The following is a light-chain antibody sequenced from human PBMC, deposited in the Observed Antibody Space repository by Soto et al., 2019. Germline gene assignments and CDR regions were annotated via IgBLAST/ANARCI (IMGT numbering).Light chain of an antibody. V-gene: IGKV4-1*01. J-gene: IGKJ1*01. CDR1: QSVLYSSNSKNY. CDR2: WAS. CDR3: QQYYSTPPT. Sequence: DIVMTQSPDSLAVSLGERATVNCKSSQSVLYSSNSKNYLAWYQQKPGQPPKLLIYWASSRESGVPARFSGSGSGTDFTLTSSSLQAEDVAVYYCQQYYSTPPTFGQGTKVEVK.